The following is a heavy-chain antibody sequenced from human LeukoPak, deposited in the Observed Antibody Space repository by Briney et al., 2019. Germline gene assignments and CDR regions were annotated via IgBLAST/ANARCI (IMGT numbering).Heavy chain of an antibody. J-gene: IGHJ4*02. Sequence: ASVKVSCKASGYTFTSYGISWVRQAPGQGLEWMGWISAYNGNTNYAQKLQGRVTMTTDTSTGTAYMELRSLRSDDTAVYYCARDGDIAAADLFDYWGQGTLVTVSS. CDR1: GYTFTSYG. CDR3: ARDGDIAAADLFDY. CDR2: ISAYNGNT. V-gene: IGHV1-18*01. D-gene: IGHD6-13*01.